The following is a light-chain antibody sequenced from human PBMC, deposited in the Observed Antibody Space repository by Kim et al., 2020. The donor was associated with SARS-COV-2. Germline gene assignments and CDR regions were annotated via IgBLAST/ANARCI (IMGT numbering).Light chain of an antibody. J-gene: IGLJ3*02. V-gene: IGLV1-44*01. CDR3: AVWDDSLNGPV. CDR1: TSNIGSNV. Sequence: QSVVIQPPTVSGTPGQRVTISCSGSTSNIGSNVVNWYQQFPGRAPKLLIYSDSHRPSGVPDRFSGSKSGTSASLAISWLRSEDESDYYCAVWDDSLNGPVFGGGTQLTVL. CDR2: SDS.